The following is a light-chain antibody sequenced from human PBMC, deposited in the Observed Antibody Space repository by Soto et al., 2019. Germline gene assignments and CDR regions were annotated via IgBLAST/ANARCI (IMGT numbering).Light chain of an antibody. V-gene: IGKV3-20*01. CDR2: GAS. Sequence: EIVLTQSPGTLSLSPGERATLSCRASQSVSSSYLAWYQQKPGQAPRLLIYGASSRATGIPDRFSGSGSGTDFTLTISRLEPEDFAVYYCHQYDSSPITFGGGTKVELK. CDR3: HQYDSSPIT. CDR1: QSVSSSY. J-gene: IGKJ4*01.